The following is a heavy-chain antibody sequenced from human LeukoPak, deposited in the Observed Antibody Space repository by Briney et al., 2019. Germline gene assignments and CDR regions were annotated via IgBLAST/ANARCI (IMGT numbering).Heavy chain of an antibody. D-gene: IGHD2-15*01. Sequence: TLSLTCTVSGGSISSGGYYWSWLRQHPGKGLEWIGYVYYSGSTYYNPALKSRVTISVDTSKNQFSLKLSSVTAADTAVYYCAREALGYCSGGSCGGRVDYWGQGTLVTVSS. CDR3: AREALGYCSGGSCGGRVDY. CDR1: GGSISSGGYY. CDR2: VYYSGST. J-gene: IGHJ4*02. V-gene: IGHV4-31*03.